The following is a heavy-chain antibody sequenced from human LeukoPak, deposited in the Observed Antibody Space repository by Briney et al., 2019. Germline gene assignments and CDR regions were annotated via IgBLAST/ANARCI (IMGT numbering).Heavy chain of an antibody. V-gene: IGHV3-64*01. D-gene: IGHD3-3*01. Sequence: GGSLRLSCAASGFTFSSYAMHWVRQAPGKGLEYVSAISSNGGSTYYANSVKGRFTISRDNSKNTLYLQMGSLRAEDMAVYYCARGGPIFGVVIIGPLDYWGQGTLVTVSS. J-gene: IGHJ4*02. CDR3: ARGGPIFGVVIIGPLDY. CDR1: GFTFSSYA. CDR2: ISSNGGST.